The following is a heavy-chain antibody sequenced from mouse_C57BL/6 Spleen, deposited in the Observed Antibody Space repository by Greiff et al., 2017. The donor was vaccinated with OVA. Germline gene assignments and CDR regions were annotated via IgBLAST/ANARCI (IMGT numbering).Heavy chain of an antibody. J-gene: IGHJ3*01. Sequence: QVQLQQPGAELVKPGASVKLSCKASGYTFTSYWMQWVKQRPGQGLEWIGEIDPSDSYTNYNQKFKGKATLTVDTSSSTAYMQLSSLTSEDSAVYYCARWGSWFAYWGQGTLVTVSA. V-gene: IGHV1-50*01. CDR1: GYTFTSYW. CDR2: IDPSDSYT. CDR3: ARWGSWFAY.